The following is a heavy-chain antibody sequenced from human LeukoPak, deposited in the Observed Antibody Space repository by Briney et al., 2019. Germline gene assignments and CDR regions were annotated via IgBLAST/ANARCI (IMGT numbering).Heavy chain of an antibody. D-gene: IGHD4/OR15-4a*01. J-gene: IGHJ4*02. V-gene: IGHV3-74*01. CDR3: VRGYGGNTFDY. CDR1: GFTFSSYW. CDR2: INSDGSST. Sequence: GGSLRLSCAASGFTFSSYWMHWVRQAPGKGLVWVSRINSDGSSTIYADAVKGRYTSSRDNAKNTLYLQMNSLRAEDTAMYYCVRGYGGNTFDYWGQGTLATVSS.